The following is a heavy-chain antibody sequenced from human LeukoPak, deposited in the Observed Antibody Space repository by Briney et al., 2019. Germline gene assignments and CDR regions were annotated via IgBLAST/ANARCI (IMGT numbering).Heavy chain of an antibody. J-gene: IGHJ5*02. CDR1: GFTFSSYW. Sequence: GGSLRLSCAASGFTFSSYWMSWVRQAPGKGLEWVANIKQDGSEKYYVDSVKGRFTISRDNAKNSLYLQMNSLRAEDTAVYYCAREKLAPGIAAAGTKPLNWFDPWGQGTLVTVSS. V-gene: IGHV3-7*03. D-gene: IGHD6-13*01. CDR2: IKQDGSEK. CDR3: AREKLAPGIAAAGTKPLNWFDP.